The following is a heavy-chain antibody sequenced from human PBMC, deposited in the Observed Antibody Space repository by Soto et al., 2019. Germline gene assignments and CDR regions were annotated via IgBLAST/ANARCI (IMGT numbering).Heavy chain of an antibody. CDR2: IWYDGSNK. CDR1: GFTFSSYG. J-gene: IGHJ4*02. Sequence: GGSLRLSCAASGFTFSSYGMHWVRQAPGKGLEWVAVIWYDGSNKYYADSVKGRFTISRDNSKNTLYLQMNSLRAEDTAVYYCARGWIAARPGQPLTDYWGQGTLVTVSS. V-gene: IGHV3-33*01. D-gene: IGHD6-6*01. CDR3: ARGWIAARPGQPLTDY.